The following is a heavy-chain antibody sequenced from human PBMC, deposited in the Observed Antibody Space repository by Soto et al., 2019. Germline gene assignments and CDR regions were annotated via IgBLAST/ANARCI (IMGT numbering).Heavy chain of an antibody. D-gene: IGHD2-15*01. CDR2: IYYSGST. CDR3: ARVGSYVEIFLGYCSGGSCYSFWFDP. Sequence: PSETLSLTCTVSGGSISSGGYYWSWIRQHPGKGLEWIGYIYYSGSTYYNPSLKSRVTISVDTSKNQFSLKLSSVTAADTAVYYCARVGSYVEIFLGYCSGGSCYSFWFDPWGQGTLVTVSS. CDR1: GGSISSGGYY. V-gene: IGHV4-31*03. J-gene: IGHJ5*02.